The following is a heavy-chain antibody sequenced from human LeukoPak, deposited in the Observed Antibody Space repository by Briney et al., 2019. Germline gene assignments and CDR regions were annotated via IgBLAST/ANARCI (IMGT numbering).Heavy chain of an antibody. CDR3: AKGSSPFDY. CDR1: GFTFSNYA. J-gene: IGHJ4*02. D-gene: IGHD6-13*01. V-gene: IGHV3-23*01. CDR2: ISANGGGT. Sequence: QSGGSLRLSCAASGFTFSNYAMSWVRQAPGKGPEWVSAISANGGGTYYADSVKGRFTISRDNSKNTLYLQMNSLRAEDTAVYYCAKGSSPFDYWGQGTLVTVSS.